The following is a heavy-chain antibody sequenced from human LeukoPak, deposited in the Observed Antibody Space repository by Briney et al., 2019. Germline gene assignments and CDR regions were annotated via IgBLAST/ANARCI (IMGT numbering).Heavy chain of an antibody. CDR3: ARDSKWSSSWPIDY. CDR2: ISSNGGST. D-gene: IGHD6-13*01. Sequence: GGSLRLSCAASGFTFSSYAMHWVRQAPGKGLEYVSAISSNGGSTYYANSVKGRFTISRDNSKNTLYLQMGSLRAEDMAVYYCARDSKWSSSWPIDYWGQGTLVTVSS. J-gene: IGHJ4*02. CDR1: GFTFSSYA. V-gene: IGHV3-64*01.